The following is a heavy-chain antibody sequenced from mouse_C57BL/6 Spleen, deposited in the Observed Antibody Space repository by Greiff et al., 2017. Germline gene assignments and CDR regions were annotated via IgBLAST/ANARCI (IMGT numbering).Heavy chain of an antibody. Sequence: EVQLQQSGPELVKPGASVKMSCKASGYTFTDYNMHWVKQSHGTSLEWIGYINPNNGGTSYTQKFKGKATLTVNNSSSTGYMEHRSLTSEDSAVDYCLSITRVVPPAMGHCLQGTSFIVS. J-gene: IGHJ4*01. D-gene: IGHD2-4*01. CDR1: GYTFTDYN. CDR3: LSITRVVPPAMGH. V-gene: IGHV1-22*01. CDR2: INPNNGGT.